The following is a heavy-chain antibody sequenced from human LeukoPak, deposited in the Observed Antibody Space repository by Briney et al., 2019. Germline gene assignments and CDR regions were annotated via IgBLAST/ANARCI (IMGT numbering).Heavy chain of an antibody. CDR2: ISSSSSYI. CDR3: ATSGAGYSSGWS. Sequence: GSLRLSCAASGFTFSSYSMNWVRQAPGKGLEWVSSISSSSSYIYYADSVKGRFTISRDNAKNSLYLQMNSLRAEDTAVYYCATSGAGYSSGWSWGQGTLVTVSS. CDR1: GFTFSSYS. J-gene: IGHJ5*02. D-gene: IGHD6-19*01. V-gene: IGHV3-21*01.